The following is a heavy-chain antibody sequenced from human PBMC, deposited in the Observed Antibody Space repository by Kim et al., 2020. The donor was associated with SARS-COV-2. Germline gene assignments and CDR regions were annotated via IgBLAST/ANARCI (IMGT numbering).Heavy chain of an antibody. Sequence: SYAQKFQGRVAMTRDRSTNTFYMELSSLRSEDTAVYYCARGLAAVAVDYWGQGTLVTVSS. J-gene: IGHJ4*02. CDR3: ARGLAAVAVDY. D-gene: IGHD6-19*01. V-gene: IGHV1-46*01.